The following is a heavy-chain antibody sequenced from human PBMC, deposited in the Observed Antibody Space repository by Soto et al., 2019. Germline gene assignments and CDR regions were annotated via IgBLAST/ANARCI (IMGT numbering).Heavy chain of an antibody. Sequence: PSETLSLTCTVSGVSIGSYHWSWVRQPPGKGLEWIASVYYTGTTNYNPSLGSRVTISIDAPENQIPLKLTSVTAADTAFYYCARDTVLTGMFDLWGQGTLVTVSS. CDR2: VYYTGTT. CDR3: ARDTVLTGMFDL. CDR1: GVSIGSYH. J-gene: IGHJ5*02. V-gene: IGHV4-59*01. D-gene: IGHD4-17*01.